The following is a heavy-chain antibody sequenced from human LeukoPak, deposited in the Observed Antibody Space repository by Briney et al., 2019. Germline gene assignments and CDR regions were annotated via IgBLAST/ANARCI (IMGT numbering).Heavy chain of an antibody. CDR2: ISYDGSNK. CDR3: ARDRNKGLTMVRGGHPGYNWFDP. Sequence: SGGSLRLSCAASGFTFGSYAMHWVRQAPGKGLEWVAVISYDGSNKYYADSVKGRFTISRDNSKNTLYLQMNSLRAEDTAVYYCARDRNKGLTMVRGGHPGYNWFDPWGQGTLVTVSS. D-gene: IGHD3-10*01. CDR1: GFTFGSYA. V-gene: IGHV3-30-3*01. J-gene: IGHJ5*02.